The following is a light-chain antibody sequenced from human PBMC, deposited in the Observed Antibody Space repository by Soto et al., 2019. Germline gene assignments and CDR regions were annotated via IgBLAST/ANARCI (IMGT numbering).Light chain of an antibody. J-gene: IGLJ3*02. CDR3: AVWDDSLNGWM. V-gene: IGLV1-44*01. Sequence: QSVLTQAPSASGTPGQRVTISCSGSSSNIGSNTVNWYQQLPGTAPKVLIYSNDQRPSGVPDRFSGSKSGTSASLAIGGLQSEDEADYYCAVWDDSLNGWMFGGGTKLTVL. CDR2: SND. CDR1: SSNIGSNT.